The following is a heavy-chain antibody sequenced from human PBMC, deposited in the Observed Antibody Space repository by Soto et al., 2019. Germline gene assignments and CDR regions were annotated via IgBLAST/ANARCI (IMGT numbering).Heavy chain of an antibody. CDR2: INPNSGGT. D-gene: IGHD3-3*01. J-gene: IGHJ3*02. Sequence: QVQLVQSGAEVKKPGASVKVSCKASGYTFTGYDMHWVRQAPGQGLEWMGWINPNSGGTNYAQKFQGRVTMTRDTSISTAYMELSRLRSDDTALYYCARPDYYFWSGYPYDAFDIGGQGTMVSVSS. V-gene: IGHV1-2*02. CDR1: GYTFTGYD. CDR3: ARPDYYFWSGYPYDAFDI.